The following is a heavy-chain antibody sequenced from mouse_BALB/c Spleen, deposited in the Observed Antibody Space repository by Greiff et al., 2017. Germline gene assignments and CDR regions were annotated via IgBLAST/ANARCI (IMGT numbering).Heavy chain of an antibody. CDR2: INPYNGDT. CDR1: GYSFTGYF. CDR3: ARGPRSAMDY. Sequence: VQLQQSGPELVKPGASVKISCKASGYSFTGYFMNWVMQSHGKSLEWIGRINPYNGDTFYNQKFKGKATLTVDKSSSTAHMELRSLASEDSAVYYCARGPRSAMDYWGQGTSVTVSS. J-gene: IGHJ4*01. V-gene: IGHV1-20*02.